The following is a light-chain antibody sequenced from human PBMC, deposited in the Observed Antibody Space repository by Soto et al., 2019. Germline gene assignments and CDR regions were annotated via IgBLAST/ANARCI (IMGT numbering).Light chain of an antibody. V-gene: IGKV1-27*01. Sequence: DIQMTQSPSSLSASVGDRVTIACRASQGISNYLVWYQQKPGKVPKLLLYAASTLQSGLPSRFSGSGSGTDFTLTITSLQPEDVATYYCQKYNGDQWTFGQGTKVEIK. J-gene: IGKJ1*01. CDR1: QGISNY. CDR2: AAS. CDR3: QKYNGDQWT.